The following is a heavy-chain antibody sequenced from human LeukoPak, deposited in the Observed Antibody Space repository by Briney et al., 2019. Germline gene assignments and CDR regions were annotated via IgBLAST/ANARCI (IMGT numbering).Heavy chain of an antibody. CDR3: ARATRRIAAAGYYFDY. D-gene: IGHD6-13*01. CDR2: IYTSGST. CDR1: GGSISSYY. Sequence: SETLSLTCTVSGGSISSYYWSWIRQPAGKGLEWIGRIYTSGSTNYNPSLKSRVTMSVDTSKNQFPLKLSSVTAADTAVYYCARATRRIAAAGYYFDYWGQGTLVTVSS. J-gene: IGHJ4*02. V-gene: IGHV4-4*07.